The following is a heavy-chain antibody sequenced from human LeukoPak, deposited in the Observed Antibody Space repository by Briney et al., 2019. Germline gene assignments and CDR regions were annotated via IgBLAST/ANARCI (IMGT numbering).Heavy chain of an antibody. V-gene: IGHV1-8*01. Sequence: ASVKVSCKASGYTFTSYDINWVRQATGQGLEWMGWMNPNSGNTGYAQKFQGRVTMTRNTSISTAYMELSSLRSEDTAVYYCARGGCSSTSCYPSGYYYYYMDVWGKGTTVTVSS. CDR3: ARGGCSSTSCYPSGYYYYYMDV. J-gene: IGHJ6*03. CDR2: MNPNSGNT. CDR1: GYTFTSYD. D-gene: IGHD2-2*01.